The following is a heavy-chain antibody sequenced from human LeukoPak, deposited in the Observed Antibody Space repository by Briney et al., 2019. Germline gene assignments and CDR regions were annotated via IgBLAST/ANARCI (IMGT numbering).Heavy chain of an antibody. Sequence: PGGSLRLSCAASGFTFSSYWMSWVRQAPGKGLEWVANIKQDGSGKYYVDSVKGRFTISRDNAKNSLYLQMNSLRAEDTAVYYCARDSGSIAARPLYYFDYWGQGTLVTVSS. V-gene: IGHV3-7*01. CDR2: IKQDGSGK. D-gene: IGHD6-6*01. CDR3: ARDSGSIAARPLYYFDY. CDR1: GFTFSSYW. J-gene: IGHJ4*02.